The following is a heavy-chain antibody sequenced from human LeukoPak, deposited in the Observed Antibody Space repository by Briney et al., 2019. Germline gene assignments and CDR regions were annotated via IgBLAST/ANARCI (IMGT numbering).Heavy chain of an antibody. J-gene: IGHJ3*02. CDR1: GGSISSYY. D-gene: IGHD3-22*01. CDR2: INHSGST. Sequence: SETLSLTCTVSGGSISSYYWSWIRQPPGKGLEWIGEINHSGSTNYNPSLKSRVTISVDTSKNQFSLKLSSVTAADTAVYYCARHRGYVGAFDIWGQGTMVTVSS. V-gene: IGHV4-59*08. CDR3: ARHRGYVGAFDI.